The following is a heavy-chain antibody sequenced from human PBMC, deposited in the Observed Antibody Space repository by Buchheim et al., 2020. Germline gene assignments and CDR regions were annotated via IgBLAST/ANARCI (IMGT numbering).Heavy chain of an antibody. D-gene: IGHD2-2*01. CDR2: ISYDGSNK. J-gene: IGHJ6*02. Sequence: QVQLVESGGGVVQPGRSLRLSCAASGFTFSSYAMHWVRQAPGKGLEWVAVISYDGSNKYYADSVKGRFAISRDNSKNTLYLQMSRLRAEDTAVYYCARETSGRYYYYYYGMDVWGQGAT. V-gene: IGHV3-30*09. CDR3: ARETSGRYYYYYYGMDV. CDR1: GFTFSSYA.